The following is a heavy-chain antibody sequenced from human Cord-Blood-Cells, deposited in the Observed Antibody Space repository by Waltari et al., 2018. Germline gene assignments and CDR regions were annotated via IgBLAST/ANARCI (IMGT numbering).Heavy chain of an antibody. CDR1: GGSISSYY. CDR3: ARVKCSGGSCYSAFDI. V-gene: IGHV4-59*01. J-gene: IGHJ3*02. CDR2: IYYSGST. Sequence: QVQLQESGPGLVKPSETLSLTCTVPGGSISSYYWSWIRPPPGKGLEWIGYIYYSGSTNYNPSLKSRVTISVDTSKNQFSLKLSSVTAADTAVYYCARVKCSGGSCYSAFDIWGQGTMVTVSS. D-gene: IGHD2-15*01.